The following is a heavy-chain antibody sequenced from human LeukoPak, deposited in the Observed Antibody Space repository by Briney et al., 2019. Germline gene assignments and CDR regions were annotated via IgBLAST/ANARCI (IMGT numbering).Heavy chain of an antibody. CDR2: IGSDGTYK. J-gene: IGHJ4*02. V-gene: IGHV3-30*02. CDR3: ARDPGTGASAGTFDY. Sequence: PGGPLRLSCAASGFTFSAYGMHWVRQAPGKGLEWVAFIGSDGTYKYYVDSVKGRFTISRGNSKNTLYLQMNSLRAEDTSLYYCARDPGTGASAGTFDYWGQGTLVTVSS. CDR1: GFTFSAYG. D-gene: IGHD6-13*01.